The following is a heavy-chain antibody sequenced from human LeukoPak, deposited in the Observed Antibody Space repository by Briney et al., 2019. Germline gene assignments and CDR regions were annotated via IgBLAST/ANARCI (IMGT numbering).Heavy chain of an antibody. V-gene: IGHV5-51*01. CDR1: GYSFTSSW. CDR2: IYPGDSET. CDR3: ARGTEGGASWFHWFDP. Sequence: GESLKISCKGSGYSFTSSWIGWVRQTPGKGLEWMGIIYPGDSETRYSPSFQGQVTISAGKSINTAYLQWSSPKAPDTAMYYCARGTEGGASWFHWFDPWGQGTLVTVSS. D-gene: IGHD6-13*01. J-gene: IGHJ5*02.